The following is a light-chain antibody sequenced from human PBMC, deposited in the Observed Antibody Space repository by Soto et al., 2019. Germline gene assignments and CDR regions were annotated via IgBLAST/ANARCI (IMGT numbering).Light chain of an antibody. CDR1: SGHSSYA. J-gene: IGLJ1*01. CDR3: HTWGTGIQV. V-gene: IGLV4-69*01. Sequence: QPVLTQSPSASASLGASVKLTCTLSSGHSSYAIAWHQQQPEKGPRYLMKLNSDGSHYKGGGIPDRFSGSSSGAERYLTISSLQSEDEADYYCHTWGTGIQVFGTGTKLTVL. CDR2: LNSDGSH.